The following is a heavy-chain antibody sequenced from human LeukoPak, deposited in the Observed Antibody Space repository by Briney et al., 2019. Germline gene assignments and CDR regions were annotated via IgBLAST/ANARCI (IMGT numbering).Heavy chain of an antibody. CDR1: GGSISSGGYY. CDR3: ARETVAAGTIDY. V-gene: IGHV4-30-2*01. Sequence: SETLSLTCTVSGGSISSGGYYWSWIRQPPGKGLEWIGYIYHSGSTYYNPSLKSRVTISVDTSKNQFSLKLSSVTAADTAVYYCARETVAAGTIDYWGQGTLVTVSS. CDR2: IYHSGST. D-gene: IGHD4-23*01. J-gene: IGHJ4*02.